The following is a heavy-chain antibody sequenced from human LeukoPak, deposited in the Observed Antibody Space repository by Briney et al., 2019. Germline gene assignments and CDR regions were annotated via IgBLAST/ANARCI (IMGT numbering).Heavy chain of an antibody. D-gene: IGHD5-24*01. CDR3: ARNIYGDGYNEFDY. Sequence: SVKVSCKASGGTFSSYVINWVRQAPGQGLEWMGGIIPIFGTANYAQKFQGRVTITADESTSTAYMELSSLRSEDTAVYYCARNIYGDGYNEFDYWGQGTLVTVSS. CDR2: IIPIFGTA. J-gene: IGHJ4*02. V-gene: IGHV1-69*13. CDR1: GGTFSSYV.